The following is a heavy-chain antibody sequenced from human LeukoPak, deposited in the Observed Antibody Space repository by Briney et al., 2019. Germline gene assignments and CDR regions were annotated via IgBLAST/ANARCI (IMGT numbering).Heavy chain of an antibody. CDR3: ARGGGYYDSSGFRGSSINWYFDL. Sequence: PSQTLSLTCAVSGGSICSGGYSWSWIRQPPGKGLEWIGYIYHSGSTYYNPSLKSRVTISVDRSKNQFSLKLSSVTAADTAVYYCARGGGYYDSSGFRGSSINWYFDLWGRGTLVTVSS. CDR2: IYHSGST. J-gene: IGHJ2*01. D-gene: IGHD3-22*01. CDR1: GGSICSGGYS. V-gene: IGHV4-30-2*01.